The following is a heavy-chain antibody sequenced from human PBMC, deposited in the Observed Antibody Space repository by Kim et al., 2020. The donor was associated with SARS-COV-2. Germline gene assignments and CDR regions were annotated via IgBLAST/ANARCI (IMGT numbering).Heavy chain of an antibody. D-gene: IGHD1-26*01. J-gene: IGHJ4*02. CDR3: ARGGYSGSYDY. CDR2: ISNHEDAT. CDR1: GFTFSSYP. V-gene: IGHV3-64*01. Sequence: GGSLRLSCAASGFTFSSYPMFWVRQAPGKGLEYVAAISNHEDATFYGTSVKARFTITRDNSKSTLYLQMGGLRTDDTAVYFCARGGYSGSYDYWGQGTLVAVSA.